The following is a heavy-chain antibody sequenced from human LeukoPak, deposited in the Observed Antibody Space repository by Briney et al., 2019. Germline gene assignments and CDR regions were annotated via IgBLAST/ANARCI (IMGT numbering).Heavy chain of an antibody. CDR1: GGSFSGYY. CDR2: INHSGST. CDR3: ARDEGSSGLDY. D-gene: IGHD6-25*01. J-gene: IGHJ4*02. V-gene: IGHV4-34*01. Sequence: SETLSLTCAVYGGSFSGYYWSWIRQPPGEGLEWIGEINHSGSTNYNPSLKSRVTISVDTSKNQFSLKLSSVTAADTAVYYCARDEGSSGLDYWGQGTLVTVSS.